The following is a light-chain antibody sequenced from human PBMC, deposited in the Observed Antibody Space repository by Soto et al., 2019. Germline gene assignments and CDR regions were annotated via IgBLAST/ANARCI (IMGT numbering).Light chain of an antibody. CDR3: QAYGSPLT. Sequence: EVVLTQSPGTLSLSPGERVTLSCRASQRISTSYFAWYQQQPGQAPRLVIYNASSRAPGIPDRFSGSGSGTYFTLTISRLEHEDFAVYYCQAYGSPLTFGQGTKVEVK. CDR2: NAS. V-gene: IGKV3-20*01. J-gene: IGKJ1*01. CDR1: QRISTSY.